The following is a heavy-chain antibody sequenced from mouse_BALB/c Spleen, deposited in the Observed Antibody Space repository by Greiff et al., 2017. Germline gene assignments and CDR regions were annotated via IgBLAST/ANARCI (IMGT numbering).Heavy chain of an antibody. CDR3: ARSDYGYAMDY. Sequence: QVQLKQSGPELVRPGVSVKISCKGSSYTFTDYAMHWVKQSHAKSLEWIGVISTYYGNTNYNQKFKDKATLTADKSSSTAYMQLSSLTSEDSAVYYCARSDYGYAMDYWGQGTSVTVSS. D-gene: IGHD1-1*01. CDR2: ISTYYGNT. V-gene: IGHV1-67*01. J-gene: IGHJ4*01. CDR1: SYTFTDYA.